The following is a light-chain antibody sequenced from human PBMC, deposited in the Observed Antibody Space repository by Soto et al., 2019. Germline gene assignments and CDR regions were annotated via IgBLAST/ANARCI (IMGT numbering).Light chain of an antibody. CDR1: QSVSNNY. Sequence: ETVLTQSPGTLSVSPGERASLSCRASQSVSNNYLAWYQQKPGQAPRLLIYGASNRATGIPDRFSGSGSRTDFTLTISRLETEDFAVYYCQQYGSSGTFGQGTKVDIK. CDR3: QQYGSSGT. V-gene: IGKV3-20*01. CDR2: GAS. J-gene: IGKJ1*01.